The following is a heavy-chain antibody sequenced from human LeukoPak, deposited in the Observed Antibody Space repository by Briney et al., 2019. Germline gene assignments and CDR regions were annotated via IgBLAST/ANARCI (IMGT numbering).Heavy chain of an antibody. J-gene: IGHJ4*02. Sequence: TSETLSLTCTVSGASISSYYWSWIRQPAGKGLEWIGRIHTSGSTNYNPSLKSRVTMSVDTSKNQFSLKLSSVTAADTAVYYCARDQYYYDNSGYYRFDSWGQGTLVTVSS. D-gene: IGHD3-22*01. CDR3: ARDQYYYDNSGYYRFDS. CDR2: IHTSGST. CDR1: GASISSYY. V-gene: IGHV4-4*07.